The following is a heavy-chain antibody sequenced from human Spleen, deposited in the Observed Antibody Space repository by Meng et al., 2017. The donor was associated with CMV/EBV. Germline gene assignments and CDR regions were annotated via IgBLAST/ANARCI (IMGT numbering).Heavy chain of an antibody. CDR2: IYSIGTT. J-gene: IGHJ4*02. D-gene: IGHD3-3*01. CDR1: GGSVSSGSYY. V-gene: IGHV4-61*01. Sequence: SETLSLTCTVSGGSVSSGSYYWSWIRQPPGKGLEWIGYIYSIGTTNYNPSLKSRVTISVAPSKNQFSLKVNSVTAADTAVYYCVRQRFLEWLPGYYFDFWGQGTLVTVSS. CDR3: VRQRFLEWLPGYYFDF.